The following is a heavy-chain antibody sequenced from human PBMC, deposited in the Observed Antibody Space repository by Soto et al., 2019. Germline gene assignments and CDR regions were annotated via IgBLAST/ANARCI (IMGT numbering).Heavy chain of an antibody. CDR2: IIHIVGTE. J-gene: IGHJ4*01. CDR3: ASTPSLYYYDSSGPDSFDY. CDR1: SSTFSSDA. Sequence: SSGKVSCNAPSSTFSSDAISWVRQATGQGLQRMGGIIHIVGTENYPQNFKARVTRPADKSTTTAYIELRTLRSEDTDVYYCASTPSLYYYDSSGPDSFDYWG. D-gene: IGHD3-22*01. V-gene: IGHV1-69*06.